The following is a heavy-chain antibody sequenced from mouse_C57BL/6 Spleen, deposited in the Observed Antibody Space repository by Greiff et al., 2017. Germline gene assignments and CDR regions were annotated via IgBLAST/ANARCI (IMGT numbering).Heavy chain of an antibody. CDR2: ISSGGSYT. Sequence: VQLKESGGDLVKPGGSLKLSCAASGFTFSSYGMSWVRQTPDKRLEWVATISSGGSYTYYPDSVKGRFTISRDNAKNTLYLQMSSLKSEDTAMYYCARPHSGAYYFDYWGQGTTLTVSS. J-gene: IGHJ2*01. V-gene: IGHV5-6*01. D-gene: IGHD3-1*01. CDR3: ARPHSGAYYFDY. CDR1: GFTFSSYG.